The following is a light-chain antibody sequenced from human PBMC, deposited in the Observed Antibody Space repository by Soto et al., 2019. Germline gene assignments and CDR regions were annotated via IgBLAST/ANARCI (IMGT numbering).Light chain of an antibody. CDR1: LSVSVY. CDR2: DAS. CDR3: QQYGDSPLT. J-gene: IGKJ3*01. V-gene: IGKV3-11*01. Sequence: VVLTQSPATLSLSPGERATLSCRTSLSVSVYLDWYQQKPGQAPRLLISDASNRATGIPARFSGSGSGTDFALTISRLEPEDFGVYYCQQYGDSPLTSGPGTKVDI.